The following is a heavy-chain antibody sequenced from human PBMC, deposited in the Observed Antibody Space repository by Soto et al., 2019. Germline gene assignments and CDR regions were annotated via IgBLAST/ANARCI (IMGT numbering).Heavy chain of an antibody. J-gene: IGHJ4*02. CDR2: IKQDGSEK. D-gene: IGHD4-17*01. CDR3: TRADYGGYYY. CDR1: GFTFSSYW. Sequence: HPGGSLRLSCVASGFTFSSYWMSWVRQAPGKGLEWVANIKQDGSEKYYEDSVKGRFTVSRDDAKKSLYLQMNSLRVEDTAVYYCTRADYGGYYYWGQGTLVTVSS. V-gene: IGHV3-7*01.